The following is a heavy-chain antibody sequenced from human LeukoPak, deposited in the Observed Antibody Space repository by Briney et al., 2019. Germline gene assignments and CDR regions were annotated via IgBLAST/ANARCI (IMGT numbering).Heavy chain of an antibody. CDR2: IYWNDDK. CDR3: TRRREMTTLVYAFDI. D-gene: IGHD5-24*01. CDR1: GFSLTTTGVG. Sequence: SGPTLVNPTQTLTLTCTFSGFSLTTTGVGVGWIRQPPGKALEWLALIYWNDDKRYSPSLKSRLTITKDTSKNQVVLTMTNMDPVDTATYYCTRRREMTTLVYAFDIWGQGTMVTVSS. J-gene: IGHJ3*02. V-gene: IGHV2-5*01.